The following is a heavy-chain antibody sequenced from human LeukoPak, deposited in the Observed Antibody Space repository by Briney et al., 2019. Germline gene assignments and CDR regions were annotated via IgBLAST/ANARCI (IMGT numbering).Heavy chain of an antibody. CDR2: IYYSGST. V-gene: IGHV4-59*08. CDR1: GGSISSNY. Sequence: KTSETLSLTCTVSGGSISSNYWNWIRQPPGKGLEWIGNIYYSGSTNYNPSLKSRVTISVDTSKTQFSLKLSSVTAADTAVYYCARLGCSGGSCEDYWGQGTLVTVSS. J-gene: IGHJ4*02. CDR3: ARLGCSGGSCEDY. D-gene: IGHD2-15*01.